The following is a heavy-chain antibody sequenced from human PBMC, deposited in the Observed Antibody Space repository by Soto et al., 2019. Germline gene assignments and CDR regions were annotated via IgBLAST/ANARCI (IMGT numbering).Heavy chain of an antibody. CDR1: GGPFGSSA. Sequence: QVQLVQSGADVKKPGSSVKVSCKTSGGPFGSSAISWVRQAPAQGLEWMGELIPVFDKANYAQNFQGRLTITADEPTGTVFMQLSSLRSEGTAVYFCARLRRDWGDAFDLWGLGTVVTVSS. D-gene: IGHD3-16*01. J-gene: IGHJ3*01. CDR3: ARLRRDWGDAFDL. CDR2: LIPVFDKA. V-gene: IGHV1-69*01.